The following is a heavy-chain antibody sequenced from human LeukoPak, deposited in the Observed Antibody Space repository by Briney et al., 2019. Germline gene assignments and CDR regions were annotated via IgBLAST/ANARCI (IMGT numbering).Heavy chain of an antibody. J-gene: IGHJ4*02. CDR3: AIRIAAAGIDY. CDR1: GGTFSSYA. CDR2: IIPIFGTA. D-gene: IGHD6-13*01. Sequence: SVKVSCKASGGTFSSYAISWVRQAPGQGLEWMGGIIPIFGTANYAQKFQGRVTITADESTSTAYMELSSLRSEDTAVYYCAIRIAAAGIDYWGQGTLVIVSS. V-gene: IGHV1-69*01.